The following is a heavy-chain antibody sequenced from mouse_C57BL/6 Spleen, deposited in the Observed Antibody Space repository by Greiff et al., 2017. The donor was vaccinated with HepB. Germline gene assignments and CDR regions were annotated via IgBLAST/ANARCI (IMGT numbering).Heavy chain of an antibody. J-gene: IGHJ3*01. CDR3: ARASSGYGFAY. CDR1: GYSITSGYY. D-gene: IGHD3-2*02. CDR2: ISYDGSN. Sequence: EVQLQESGPGLVKPSQSLSLTCSVTGYSITSGYYWNWIRQFPGNKLEWMGYISYDGSNNYNPSLKNRIAITRDTSKNQFFLKLNSVTTEDTATYYCARASSGYGFAYWGQGTLVTVSA. V-gene: IGHV3-6*01.